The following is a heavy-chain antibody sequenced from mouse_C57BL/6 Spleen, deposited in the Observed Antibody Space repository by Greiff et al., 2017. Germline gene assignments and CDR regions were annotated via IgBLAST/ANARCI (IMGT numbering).Heavy chain of an antibody. D-gene: IGHD2-5*01. CDR2: FYPGSGSI. CDR1: GYTFTEYT. Sequence: QVQLQQSGAELVKPGASVKLFCKASGYTFTEYTIHWVKQRSGQGLEWIGWFYPGSGSIKYNEKFKDKATLTADKSSSTVYMELSRLTSEDSAVYFCARHEGAYYSNLYAMDYWGQGTSVTVSS. CDR3: ARHEGAYYSNLYAMDY. J-gene: IGHJ4*01. V-gene: IGHV1-62-2*01.